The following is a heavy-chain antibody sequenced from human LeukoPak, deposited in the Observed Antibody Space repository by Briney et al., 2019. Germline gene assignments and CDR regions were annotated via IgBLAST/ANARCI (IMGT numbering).Heavy chain of an antibody. V-gene: IGHV3-74*01. CDR2: INSDGSST. CDR3: ARPGGYCSGGSCYPNFGY. J-gene: IGHJ4*02. D-gene: IGHD2-15*01. Sequence: GGSLRLSCAASGFTFSSYWMHWVRQAPGKGLVWVSRINSDGSSTSYADSVKGRSTISRDNAKNTLYLQMNSLRAEDTAVYYCARPGGYCSGGSCYPNFGYWGQGTLVTVSS. CDR1: GFTFSSYW.